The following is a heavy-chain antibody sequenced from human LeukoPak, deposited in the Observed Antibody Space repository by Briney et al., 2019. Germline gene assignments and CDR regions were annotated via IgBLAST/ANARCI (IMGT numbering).Heavy chain of an antibody. Sequence: GESLKISCKGSGYTFSSYWIGWVRQMPGKGLEWMGIIYPGDSDTRYSPSLQGQVTISVDTSIGTAYLQWSSLKASDTAIYYCARQNDFRLDYWGQGTLITVSS. CDR2: IYPGDSDT. V-gene: IGHV5-51*01. CDR1: GYTFSSYW. J-gene: IGHJ4*02. D-gene: IGHD3-3*01. CDR3: ARQNDFRLDY.